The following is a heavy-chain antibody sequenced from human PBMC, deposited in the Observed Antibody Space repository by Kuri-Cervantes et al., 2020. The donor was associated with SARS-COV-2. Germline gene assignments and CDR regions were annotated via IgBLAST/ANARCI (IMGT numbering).Heavy chain of an antibody. V-gene: IGHV3-21*01. CDR2: ISSSSSYI. CDR3: AIFPHARIAGIVWFDP. J-gene: IGHJ5*02. CDR1: GFTFSSYS. D-gene: IGHD6-13*01. Sequence: GGSLRLSCAASGFTFSSYSMNWVRQAPGKGLEWVSSISSSSSYIYYADSVKGRFTISRDNAKNSLYLQMNSLRAEDTAVYYRAIFPHARIAGIVWFDPWGQGTLVTVSS.